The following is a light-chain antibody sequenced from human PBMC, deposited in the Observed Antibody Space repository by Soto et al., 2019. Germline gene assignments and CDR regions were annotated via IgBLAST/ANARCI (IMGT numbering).Light chain of an antibody. Sequence: QSVLTQPPSASGSPGQSLTISSTGTSTDVGNYNYVSWYQQHPGKAPKLMISDVNRRPSGVPDRFSGSKSGNTASLTVSGLQAEDEADYYCSSYAGSNNWVFGGGTKVTVL. CDR3: SSYAGSNNWV. CDR2: DVN. CDR1: STDVGNYNY. V-gene: IGLV2-8*01. J-gene: IGLJ3*02.